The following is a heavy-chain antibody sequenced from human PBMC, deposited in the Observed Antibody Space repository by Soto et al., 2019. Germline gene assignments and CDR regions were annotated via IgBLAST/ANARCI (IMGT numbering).Heavy chain of an antibody. J-gene: IGHJ4*01. CDR1: GFTFSSYA. D-gene: IGHD6-13*01. CDR3: ARRSSSWYFDY. Sequence: EVQLLESWGGLVQPGGSLRLSCAASGFTFSSYAMNWVRQAPGKGLECVSVISGSDGSTYYAESVKGRFTISRDHSKHTLNLQMNSLRAEDTSVYYCARRSSSWYFDYWGHGTLVTVSS. V-gene: IGHV3-23*01. CDR2: ISGSDGST.